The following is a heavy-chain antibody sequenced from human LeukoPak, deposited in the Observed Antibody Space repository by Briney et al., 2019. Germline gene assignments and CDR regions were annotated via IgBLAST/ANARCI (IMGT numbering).Heavy chain of an antibody. Sequence: SETLSLTCTVSGGSISSYYWNWIRQPPGKGLEWIWYIYYSGSTTYNPSLKSRVTMSVDTSKNQFSVKLTSVTAADTAVYYCARERAYCGADCYRYFDYWGQGTLVTVSS. CDR3: ARERAYCGADCYRYFDY. CDR2: IYYSGST. CDR1: GGSISSYY. V-gene: IGHV4-59*01. D-gene: IGHD2-21*02. J-gene: IGHJ4*02.